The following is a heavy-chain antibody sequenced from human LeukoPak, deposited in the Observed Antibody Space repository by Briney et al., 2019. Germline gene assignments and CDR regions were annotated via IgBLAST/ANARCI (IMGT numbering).Heavy chain of an antibody. CDR2: TYYRSKWYN. CDR1: GDSVFSNSAA. D-gene: IGHD5-24*01. V-gene: IGHV6-1*01. J-gene: IGHJ4*02. CDR3: ARDPRLRDLYNFDY. Sequence: SQTLPLTCAISGDSVFSNSAAWNWIRQSPSRGLEWLGRTYYRSKWYNDYAVSVKSRISINPDTSKNQFSLQLNSVTPEDTAVYYCARDPRLRDLYNFDYWGRGTVVTVSS.